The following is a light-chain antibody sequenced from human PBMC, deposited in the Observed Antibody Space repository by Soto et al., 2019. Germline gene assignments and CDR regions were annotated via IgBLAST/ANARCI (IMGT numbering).Light chain of an antibody. CDR3: QHYYNWPPWT. V-gene: IGKV3-15*01. CDR1: QSVGNK. J-gene: IGKJ1*01. CDR2: GAS. Sequence: EIVMTQSPATLSGSRWGVGSGAVRASQSVGNKLAWYQQKPGQAPRLLIYGASTTATGITDRFGGSGSGTDFILTISSLQSEDFAIYYCQHYYNWPPWTFGQGTKVDIK.